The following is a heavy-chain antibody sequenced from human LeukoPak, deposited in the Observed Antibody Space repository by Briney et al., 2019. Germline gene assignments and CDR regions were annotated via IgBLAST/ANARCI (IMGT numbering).Heavy chain of an antibody. J-gene: IGHJ5*02. Sequence: PSETLSLTCAVYGVSFSGYYWSWLRQPPGKGLEWIGEINHSGSTNYNPSLKSRVTISVDTSKNQFSLKLSSVTAADTAVYYCARVRQYDFWSGYYTYNWFDPWGQGTLVTVSS. CDR2: INHSGST. D-gene: IGHD3-3*01. V-gene: IGHV4-34*01. CDR1: GVSFSGYY. CDR3: ARVRQYDFWSGYYTYNWFDP.